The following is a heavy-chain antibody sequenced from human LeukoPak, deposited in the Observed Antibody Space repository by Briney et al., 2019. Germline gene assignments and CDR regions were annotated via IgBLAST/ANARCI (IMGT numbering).Heavy chain of an antibody. V-gene: IGHV3-15*01. CDR3: TKDLPLSGAKFFQH. J-gene: IGHJ1*01. CDR2: IKSKIDGGTT. Sequence: SGGSLRLSCTVSGLTFSDAWLTWVRQAPGKGLEWVGHIKSKIDGGTTQYAAPVKDRFTISRDDSKNTLHLQMNSLKTEDTAVYFCTKDLPLSGAKFFQHWGKGTLVTVSS. D-gene: IGHD6-25*01. CDR1: GLTFSDAW.